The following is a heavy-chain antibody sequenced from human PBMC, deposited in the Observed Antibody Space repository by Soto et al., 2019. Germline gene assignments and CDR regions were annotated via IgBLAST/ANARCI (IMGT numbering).Heavy chain of an antibody. CDR1: GFVFSNYW. Sequence: GGSLRLSCAGSGFVFSNYWMTWVRQAPGKGLEWVANIRQDGIEKNYVGSVKGRFTISRDNAKNTLYLQMNSLRAEDTAVYYCAREATGTTLYWGQGTLVTVSS. D-gene: IGHD1-1*01. V-gene: IGHV3-7*01. CDR3: AREATGTTLY. CDR2: IRQDGIEK. J-gene: IGHJ4*02.